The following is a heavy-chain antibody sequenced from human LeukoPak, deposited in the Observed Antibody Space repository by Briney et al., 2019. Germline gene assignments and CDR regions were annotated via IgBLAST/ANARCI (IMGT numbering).Heavy chain of an antibody. V-gene: IGHV1-2*02. J-gene: IGHJ5*02. D-gene: IGHD3-10*01. CDR1: GYSFTVYY. Sequence: ASVNVSCKASGYSFTVYYIHWVRQAPGRGLEWMGWINPNSGGTNYAQKFQGRVTMTRDTSITAAYMELSSLTSDDTAVYYCARDRGNYYGSGSLFDPWGQGTLVTVSS. CDR3: ARDRGNYYGSGSLFDP. CDR2: INPNSGGT.